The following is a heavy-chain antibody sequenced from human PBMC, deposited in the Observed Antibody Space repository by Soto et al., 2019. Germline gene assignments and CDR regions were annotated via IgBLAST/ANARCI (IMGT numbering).Heavy chain of an antibody. CDR3: ARDRDGSGRTDFDC. V-gene: IGHV6-1*01. CDR2: TYYRAKWFN. J-gene: IGHJ4*02. Sequence: QVQLQQSGPGLVKPSQTLSLTCAISGDSVSSNSAAWNWIRQSPSRGLEWLGRTYYRAKWFNDYAVSVKSRITSSPDTSKNQFSLQLNSVTPEDTAVYYCARDRDGSGRTDFDCWGQGTLVTVSS. D-gene: IGHD6-19*01. CDR1: GDSVSSNSAA.